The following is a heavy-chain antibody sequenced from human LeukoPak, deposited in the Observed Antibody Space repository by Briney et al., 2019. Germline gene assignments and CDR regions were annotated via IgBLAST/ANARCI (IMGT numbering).Heavy chain of an antibody. Sequence: GGSLRLSCAASGFTFSSYAMSWVRQAPGKGLEWVSAISASGGSAYYADSVKGRFTISRDNSKNTVYLQMNSLRAEDTAVYYCGKDPNGDYVGGHWFDPWGQGTLVTVSS. D-gene: IGHD4-17*01. CDR2: ISASGGSA. V-gene: IGHV3-23*01. J-gene: IGHJ5*02. CDR3: GKDPNGDYVGGHWFDP. CDR1: GFTFSSYA.